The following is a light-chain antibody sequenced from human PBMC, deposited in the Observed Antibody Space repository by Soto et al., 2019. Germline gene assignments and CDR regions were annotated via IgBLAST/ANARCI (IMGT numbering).Light chain of an antibody. CDR2: AAS. J-gene: IGKJ1*01. CDR1: QGFSNY. CDR3: QKYNGAPWT. V-gene: IGKV1-27*01. Sequence: DIQMTQSPSSLSASVGDRVTITCRASQGFSNYLAWYQQKPGKVPKLLIYAASTLESRVPSRFSGIGSGTDFTLTISSLQPEDVATYYCQKYNGAPWTFGQGTKVEIK.